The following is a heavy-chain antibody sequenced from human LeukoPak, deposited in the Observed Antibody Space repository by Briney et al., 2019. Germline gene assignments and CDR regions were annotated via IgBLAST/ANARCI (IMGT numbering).Heavy chain of an antibody. V-gene: IGHV3-30*18. Sequence: GGSLRLSCAASGFTFSNYYMHWGRQAPGKGLEWMAVISDDGNRKYYADSVQGRFTISRDNSKNTLYLQMNSLRAEDTAVYFCVKDLSGYWTFDYWGQGTLVTVSS. CDR1: GFTFSNYY. CDR3: VKDLSGYWTFDY. CDR2: ISDDGNRK. D-gene: IGHD1-1*01. J-gene: IGHJ4*02.